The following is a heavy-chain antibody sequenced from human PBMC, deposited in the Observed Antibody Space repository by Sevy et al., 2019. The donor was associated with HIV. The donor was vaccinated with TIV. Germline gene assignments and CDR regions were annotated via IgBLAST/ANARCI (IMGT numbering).Heavy chain of an antibody. CDR2: INHSGST. CDR1: GGSFSGYY. Sequence: SETLSLTCAVYGGSFSGYYWSWIRQPPGKGLEWIGEINHSGSTNYNPSLKSRVTISVDTSKNQFSLKLSPVTAADTAVYYCARGYCSSTSCYGEYSSSDYWGQGTLVTVSS. J-gene: IGHJ4*02. CDR3: ARGYCSSTSCYGEYSSSDY. D-gene: IGHD2-2*01. V-gene: IGHV4-34*01.